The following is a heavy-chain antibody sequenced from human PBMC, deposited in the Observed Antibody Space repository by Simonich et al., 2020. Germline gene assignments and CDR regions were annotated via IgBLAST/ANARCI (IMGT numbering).Heavy chain of an antibody. CDR1: GFTFSSYS. CDR3: ARPVGGSGSYSFDAFDI. J-gene: IGHJ3*02. Sequence: EVQLVESGGGLVKPGGSLRLSCAASGFTFSSYSMNWVRQAPGKEMEWVSSISSRSSYIYYADSVKGRFTISRDNAKNSLYLQMNSLRAEDTAVYYCARPVGGSGSYSFDAFDIWGQGTMVTVSS. V-gene: IGHV3-21*01. CDR2: ISSRSSYI. D-gene: IGHD3-10*01.